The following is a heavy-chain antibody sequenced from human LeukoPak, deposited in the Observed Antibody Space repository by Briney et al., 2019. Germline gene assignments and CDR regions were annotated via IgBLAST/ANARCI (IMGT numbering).Heavy chain of an antibody. CDR3: ARDPMNTAMEPEYYYYYYGMDV. CDR2: IWYDGSNK. V-gene: IGHV3-33*01. Sequence: PGGSLRLSCAASGFTFSSYGMHWVRQAPGKGLEWVAVIWYDGSNKYYADSVKGRFTISRDNSKNTLYLQMNSLRAEDTAVYYCARDPMNTAMEPEYYYYYYGMDVWGQGTTVTVSS. J-gene: IGHJ6*02. CDR1: GFTFSSYG. D-gene: IGHD5-18*01.